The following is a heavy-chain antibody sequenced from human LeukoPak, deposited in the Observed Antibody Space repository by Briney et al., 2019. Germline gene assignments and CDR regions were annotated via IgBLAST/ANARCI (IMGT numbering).Heavy chain of an antibody. CDR2: FDPEDGET. Sequence: GASVKVSCKVSGYTLTELSMHWVRQAPGKGLEWMGGFDPEDGETIYAQKFQGRVTMTEDTSTDTAYMELSSLRSEDTAVYYCATSGGGSSWSDPLYYYYDMDVWGKGTTVTVSS. V-gene: IGHV1-24*01. J-gene: IGHJ6*03. D-gene: IGHD6-13*01. CDR3: ATSGGGSSWSDPLYYYYDMDV. CDR1: GYTLTELS.